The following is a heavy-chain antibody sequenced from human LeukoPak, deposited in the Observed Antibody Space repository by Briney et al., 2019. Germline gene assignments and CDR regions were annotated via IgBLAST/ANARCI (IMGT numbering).Heavy chain of an antibody. V-gene: IGHV3-23*01. CDR1: GFTVSSNY. D-gene: IGHD3-22*01. Sequence: GGSLRLSCAASGFTVSSNYMSWVRQAPGKGLEWVSGISGSGDNTYYADSVKGRFTISRDNSKNTLYVQMNSLRAEDTAVYYCARAKGVSTGYRPTDYWGQGTLVTVSS. CDR2: ISGSGDNT. CDR3: ARAKGVSTGYRPTDY. J-gene: IGHJ4*02.